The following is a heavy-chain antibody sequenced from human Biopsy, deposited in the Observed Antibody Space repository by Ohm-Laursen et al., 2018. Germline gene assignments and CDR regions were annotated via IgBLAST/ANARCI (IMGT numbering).Heavy chain of an antibody. CDR2: ISYSGST. J-gene: IGHJ3*02. CDR1: GDSISGSY. Sequence: SETLSLTCTVSGDSISGSYWSWIRQAPGRGLEWVGYISYSGSTSNNPSLKSRITISVDTSKNQISLKVTSVTAADTAVYYCAKHGSGWTGDDALHIWGQGTMVTVSS. V-gene: IGHV4-59*08. CDR3: AKHGSGWTGDDALHI. D-gene: IGHD6-19*01.